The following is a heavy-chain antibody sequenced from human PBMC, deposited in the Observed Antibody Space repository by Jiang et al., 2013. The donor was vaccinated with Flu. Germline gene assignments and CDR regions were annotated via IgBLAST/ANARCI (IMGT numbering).Heavy chain of an antibody. CDR2: IYYSGST. CDR3: ARRVYSYGQRGVVYFDY. Sequence: GPGLVKPSETLSLTCTVSGGSISSSSYYWGWIRQPPGKGLEWIGSIYYSGSTYYNPSLKSRVTISVDTSKNQFSLKLSSVTAADTAVYYCARRVYSYGQRGVVYFDYWGQGTLVTVSS. V-gene: IGHV4-39*01. CDR1: GGSISSSSYY. D-gene: IGHD5-18*01. J-gene: IGHJ4*02.